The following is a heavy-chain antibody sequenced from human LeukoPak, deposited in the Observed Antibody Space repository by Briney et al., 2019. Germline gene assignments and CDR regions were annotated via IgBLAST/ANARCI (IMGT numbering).Heavy chain of an antibody. D-gene: IGHD6-19*01. J-gene: IGHJ4*02. V-gene: IGHV4-59*08. CDR2: VYYSGST. CDR3: ARLYGSGWYDGDY. Sequence: SETLSLTCTVSGDSMSGHFWSWIRQPPGKGLEWIGYVYYSGSTYYNPSLESRLTMSVDTSKNHCSLRLSSVTAADTAVYYCARLYGSGWYDGDYWGQGTLVTVSS. CDR1: GDSMSGHF.